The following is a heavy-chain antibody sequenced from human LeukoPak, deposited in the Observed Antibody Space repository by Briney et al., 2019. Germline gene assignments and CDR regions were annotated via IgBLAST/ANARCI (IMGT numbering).Heavy chain of an antibody. Sequence: SETLSLTCTVSGGSISNYYWSWIRQPPGKALEWVGYIYYTGTTKYNPSLKSRATISLDTSKNQFSLKLTSVTAADTALFFCARGYDIDVWGQGTTVTVSS. CDR2: IYYTGTT. J-gene: IGHJ6*02. CDR3: ARGYDIDV. V-gene: IGHV4-59*01. CDR1: GGSISNYY.